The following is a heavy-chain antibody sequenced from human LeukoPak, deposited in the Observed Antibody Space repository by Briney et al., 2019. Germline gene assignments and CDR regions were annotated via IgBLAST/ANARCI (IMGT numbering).Heavy chain of an antibody. V-gene: IGHV4-39*01. D-gene: IGHD1-26*01. CDR3: ARRAVGTTRRFDY. J-gene: IGHJ4*02. CDR2: IYYSGRT. Sequence: PSETLSLTCTVSGGSISSNTCYWGWIRQSPGKGLEWIGSIYYSGRTHYSPSLKSRVTISIDTSKNQFSLKLSSVTATDTAVYYCARRAVGTTRRFDYWGQGTLVTVSS. CDR1: GGSISSNTCY.